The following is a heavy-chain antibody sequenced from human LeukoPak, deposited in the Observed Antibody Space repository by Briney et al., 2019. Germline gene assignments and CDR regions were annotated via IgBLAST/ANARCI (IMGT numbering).Heavy chain of an antibody. Sequence: SQTLSLTCTVSGGSISSGGYYWSWIRQHPGKGLEWIGYIYYSGSTYCNPSLKSRVTISVDTSKNQFSLKLSSVTAADTAVYYCARDRIRYFDLWGRGTLVTVSS. D-gene: IGHD1-14*01. CDR3: ARDRIRYFDL. CDR1: GGSISSGGYY. J-gene: IGHJ2*01. CDR2: IYYSGST. V-gene: IGHV4-31*03.